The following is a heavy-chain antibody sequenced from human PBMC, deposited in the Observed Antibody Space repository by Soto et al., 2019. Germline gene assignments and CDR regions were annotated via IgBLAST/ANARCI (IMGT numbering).Heavy chain of an antibody. CDR1: GGSINNYY. Sequence: QVQLQESGPGLVKPSETLSLTCTVSGGSINNYYWSWIRQPPGKGLEWIGYIYYSGSTNYNPSLKSRVTISVDTSMNQFSLKLSSVTAADTAVYYCARRYGSVFDYWGQGTLVTVSS. D-gene: IGHD6-19*01. V-gene: IGHV4-59*01. CDR3: ARRYGSVFDY. CDR2: IYYSGST. J-gene: IGHJ4*02.